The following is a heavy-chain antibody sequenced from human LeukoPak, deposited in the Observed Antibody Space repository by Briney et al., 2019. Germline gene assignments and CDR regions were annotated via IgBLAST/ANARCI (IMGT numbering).Heavy chain of an antibody. CDR2: IKQDGSEK. CDR3: ARTDRYSSSWYSYNTFDY. V-gene: IGHV3-7*02. Sequence: GGSLRLSCAASGFTFSSYWMSWVRQAPGKGLEWVANIKQDGSEKYYVDSVKGRFTISRDNAKNSLYLQMNSLRAEDTAVYYCARTDRYSSSWYSYNTFDYWGQGTLVTVSS. J-gene: IGHJ4*02. CDR1: GFTFSSYW. D-gene: IGHD6-13*01.